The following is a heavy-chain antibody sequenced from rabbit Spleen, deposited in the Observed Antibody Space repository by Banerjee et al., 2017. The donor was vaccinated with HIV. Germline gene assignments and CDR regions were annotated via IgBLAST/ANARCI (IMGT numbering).Heavy chain of an antibody. J-gene: IGHJ4*01. CDR3: ARDLVAVIGWNFNL. CDR1: GFSFSDRCV. V-gene: IGHV1S45*01. D-gene: IGHD1-1*01. CDR2: INIVTGKS. Sequence: QEQLVESGGGLVQPGGSLKLSCKASGFSFSDRCVMCWVRQAPGKGLEWIACINIVTGKSVYARWAKGRFTMSRTSSTTVTLQMTSLTAADTATYFCARDLVAVIGWNFNLWGQGTLVTVS.